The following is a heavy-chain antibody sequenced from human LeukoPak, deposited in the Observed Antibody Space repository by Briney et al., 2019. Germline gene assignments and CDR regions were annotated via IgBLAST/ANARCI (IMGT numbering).Heavy chain of an antibody. V-gene: IGHV3-33*01. CDR2: IWYDGTDT. D-gene: IGHD3-3*01. CDR1: GFTVSRFN. J-gene: IGHJ4*01. Sequence: GGSLRLSCVASGFTVSRFNMHWVRQAPGKGLEWVALIWYDGTDTYYADSVKGRFTISRDDSKNTVYLQMNSLRAEDTAFYYCARGFLDFDFWGHGTLVTVSS. CDR3: ARGFLDFDF.